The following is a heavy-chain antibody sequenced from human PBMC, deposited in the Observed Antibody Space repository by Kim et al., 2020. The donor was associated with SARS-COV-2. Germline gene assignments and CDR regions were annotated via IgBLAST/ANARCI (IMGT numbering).Heavy chain of an antibody. J-gene: IGHJ4*02. Sequence: ETLSLTCTVSDGSVSSNIHYWSWIRQPPGKGLEYIGYLFHTGSTHSNPSLRSRVTLSVDTSKNQFSLNLRSVTAADAAVYSCARMKGSRLLFDYWGQGT. V-gene: IGHV4-61*01. CDR1: DGSVSSNIHY. CDR3: ARMKGSRLLFDY. CDR2: LFHTGST. D-gene: IGHD4-17*01.